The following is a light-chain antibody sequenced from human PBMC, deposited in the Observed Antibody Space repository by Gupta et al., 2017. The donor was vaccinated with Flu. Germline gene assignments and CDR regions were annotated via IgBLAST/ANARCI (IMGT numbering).Light chain of an antibody. V-gene: IGKV3-11*01. CDR3: QQRSDCHLS. J-gene: IGKJ3*01. CDR2: GAA. CDR1: QRGSTS. Sequence: PATVSLAPGERATPSCRASQRGSTSLAGYQQKPGQAPRLLINGAANRATGSPARCSGSGSGTDVTRTISTLEPEDVSVYYCQQRSDCHLSFGPGTKVDIK.